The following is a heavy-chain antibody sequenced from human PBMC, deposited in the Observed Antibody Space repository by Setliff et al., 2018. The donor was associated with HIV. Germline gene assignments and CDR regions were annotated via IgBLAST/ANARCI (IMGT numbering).Heavy chain of an antibody. CDR3: ASRGIVVVTMSMPDEFFVH. D-gene: IGHD2-21*02. CDR1: GGSIDSTSYY. CDR2: IYYSGTT. V-gene: IGHV4-39*01. Sequence: PSETLSLTCTVSGGSIDSTSYYWGWIRQPPGKGLEWIGGIYYSGTTYYNPSLKSRVTISVDRSRNQFSLTLNSVTAADTATYYCASRGIVVVTMSMPDEFFVHWGHGTLVTVSS. J-gene: IGHJ1*01.